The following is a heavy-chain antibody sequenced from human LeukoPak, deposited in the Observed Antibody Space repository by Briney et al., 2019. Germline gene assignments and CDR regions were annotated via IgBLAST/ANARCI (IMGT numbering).Heavy chain of an antibody. CDR3: ARRITIFGVVVRSGAFDI. D-gene: IGHD3-3*01. J-gene: IGHJ3*02. Sequence: NDNTNYAQKLQGRGTLPTATSTSTAYLELGSLRSEDTAVYYCARRITIFGVVVRSGAFDIWGQGTMVTVSS. CDR2: NDNT. V-gene: IGHV1-18*01.